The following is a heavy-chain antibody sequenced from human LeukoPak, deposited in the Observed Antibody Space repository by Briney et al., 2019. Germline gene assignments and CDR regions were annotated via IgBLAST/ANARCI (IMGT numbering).Heavy chain of an antibody. CDR3: AKDGLYYDGSTHIYYFDY. V-gene: IGHV3-23*01. CDR2: ITGSGGVT. CDR1: GFSFSDYA. Sequence: GGSLRLSCAASGFSFSDYAMAWVRQAPGRGLEWVSVITGSGGVTHYAGSVKGRFTISRDNSKNTPYLQMNNLRVEDTARYYCAKDGLYYDGSTHIYYFDYWGQGTLVAVSS. D-gene: IGHD3-22*01. J-gene: IGHJ4*02.